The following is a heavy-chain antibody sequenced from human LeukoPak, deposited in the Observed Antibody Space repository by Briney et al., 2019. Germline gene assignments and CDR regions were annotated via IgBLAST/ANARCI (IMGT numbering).Heavy chain of an antibody. V-gene: IGHV3-21*01. J-gene: IGHJ4*02. CDR3: AITIFGVVQPIPYY. CDR2: ISSSSSYI. CDR1: GFTVSSNY. Sequence: GGSLRLSCAASGFTVSSNYMSWVRQAPGKGLEWVSSISSSSSYIYCADSLKGRFTISRDNAKNSLYLQMNSLRAEDTAVYYCAITIFGVVQPIPYYWGQGTLVTVSS. D-gene: IGHD3-3*01.